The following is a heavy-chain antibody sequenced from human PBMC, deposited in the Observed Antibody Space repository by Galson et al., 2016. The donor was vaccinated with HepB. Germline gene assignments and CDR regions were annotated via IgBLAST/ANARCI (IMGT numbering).Heavy chain of an antibody. CDR1: GYIFSDFG. Sequence: SVKVSCKASGYIFSDFGLCWVRQAPGQGLEWMGWISAYSGNTKYSQKLQGGVTMTADTSTSTAYMELRTLRSDDTAVYYCARDEGVGPTVDWGQGTLVTVSS. V-gene: IGHV1-18*01. CDR2: ISAYSGNT. D-gene: IGHD1-26*01. CDR3: ARDEGVGPTVD. J-gene: IGHJ4*02.